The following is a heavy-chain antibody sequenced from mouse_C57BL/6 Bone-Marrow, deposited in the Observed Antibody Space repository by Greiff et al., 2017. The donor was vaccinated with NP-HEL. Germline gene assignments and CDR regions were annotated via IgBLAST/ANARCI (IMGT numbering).Heavy chain of an antibody. CDR1: GYSFTGYF. CDR3: ARAGWSGAMGY. J-gene: IGHJ4*01. D-gene: IGHD2-3*01. V-gene: IGHV1-20*01. Sequence: VQLQQSGPELVKPGDSVKISCKASGYSFTGYFMNWVMQSHGKSLEWIGRINPYNGDTFYIQKFKGKATLTVDKSSSTAHMELRSLTSEDSAVYYCARAGWSGAMGYWGQGTSVTVSS. CDR2: INPYNGDT.